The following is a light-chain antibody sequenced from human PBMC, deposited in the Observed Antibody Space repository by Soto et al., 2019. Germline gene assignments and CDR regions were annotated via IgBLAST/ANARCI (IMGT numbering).Light chain of an antibody. CDR1: SSDVGAYYY. CDR2: DVS. Sequence: QSALTQPASVSRPPGQSITISCAGSSSDVGAYYYVSWYQKHPGKAPKLLIYDVSNRPSGVSIRFSGSKSGDTASLTISGLQAEDEADYYCSSYTSSSTVIFGGGTKLTVL. CDR3: SSYTSSSTVI. J-gene: IGLJ2*01. V-gene: IGLV2-14*01.